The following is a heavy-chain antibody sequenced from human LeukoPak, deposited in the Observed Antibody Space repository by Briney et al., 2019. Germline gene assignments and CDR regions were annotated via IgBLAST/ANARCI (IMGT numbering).Heavy chain of an antibody. D-gene: IGHD1-26*01. V-gene: IGHV4-59*01. CDR3: ARVPVGRTIPFDY. J-gene: IGHJ4*02. CDR1: GGSISSYY. CDR2: IYYSGST. Sequence: SETLSLTCTVSGGSISSYYWSWIRQPPGEGLEWIGYIYYSGSTNYNPSLKSRVTMSVDTSKNQFSLKLSSVTAADTAVYYCARVPVGRTIPFDYWGQGNLVTVSS.